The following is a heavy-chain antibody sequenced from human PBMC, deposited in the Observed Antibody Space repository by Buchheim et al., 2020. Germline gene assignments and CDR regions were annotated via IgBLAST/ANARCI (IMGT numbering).Heavy chain of an antibody. D-gene: IGHD6-13*01. CDR3: ARGPDSSSWSQTGWFDP. Sequence: QVQLQQWGAGLLKPSETLSLTCAVYGGSFSGYYWSWIRQPPGKGLEWIGEINHSGSTNYNPSLKSRVTISVDTSKNQFSLKLSSVTAADTAVYYCARGPDSSSWSQTGWFDPWGQGT. CDR1: GGSFSGYY. V-gene: IGHV4-34*01. CDR2: INHSGST. J-gene: IGHJ5*02.